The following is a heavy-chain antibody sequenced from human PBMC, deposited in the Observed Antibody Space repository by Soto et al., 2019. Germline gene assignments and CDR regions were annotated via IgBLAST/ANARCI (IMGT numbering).Heavy chain of an antibody. Sequence: SSVKVACKASGGTFSIHSISWLRQAAGKGLDWVGRIIPMFGTANYAQKLQGRVTISADKSTSTVYMEMSSLRSEETAVYYCARDHYYGDTLVRGVIVFDIWGQGTMVTVSS. V-gene: IGHV1-69*06. CDR3: ARDHYYGDTLVRGVIVFDI. CDR1: GGTFSIHS. J-gene: IGHJ3*02. CDR2: IIPMFGTA. D-gene: IGHD3-10*01.